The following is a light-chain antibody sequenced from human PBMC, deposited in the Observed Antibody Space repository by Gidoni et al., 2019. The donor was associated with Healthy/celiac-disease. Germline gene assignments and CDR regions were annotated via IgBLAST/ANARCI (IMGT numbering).Light chain of an antibody. V-gene: IGKV1-5*03. J-gene: IGKJ1*01. CDR1: QSISSW. CDR3: QQYWT. CDR2: KAS. Sequence: DIQMTQSPSTLSASVGDRVTITCRASQSISSWLGWYQQKQGKAPKLLFYKASSLESGVPSRFSGSGSGTEITLTISNLQPDDFATYYCQQYWTFGQGTKVEIK.